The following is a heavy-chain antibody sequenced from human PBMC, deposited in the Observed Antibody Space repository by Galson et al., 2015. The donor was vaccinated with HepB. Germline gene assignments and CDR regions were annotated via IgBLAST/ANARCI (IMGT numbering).Heavy chain of an antibody. CDR2: VSYDGNDK. J-gene: IGHJ4*02. Sequence: SLRLSCAASGFTFSSYAMSWVRQAPGKGLEWVTIVSYDGNDKYYADSVKGRFTVSRDNSGNTLYLRMNNLRAEDTAVYFCAKDRWTRRIALGGADYWGQGTLVTVSS. CDR1: GFTFSSYA. CDR3: AKDRWTRRIALGGADY. V-gene: IGHV3-30*18. D-gene: IGHD6-19*01.